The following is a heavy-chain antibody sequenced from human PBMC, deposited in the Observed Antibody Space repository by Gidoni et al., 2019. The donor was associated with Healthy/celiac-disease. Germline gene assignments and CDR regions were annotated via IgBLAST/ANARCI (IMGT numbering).Heavy chain of an antibody. Sequence: EVQLEQSGAEVKKPGESLRISCKGSGYSFTSYWISWVRQMPGKGLEWMGRIDPSDSYTNYSPSFQGHVTISADKSISTAYLQWSSLKASDTAMYYCARPRGRIGQLWFGYYYMDVWGKGTTVTVSS. J-gene: IGHJ6*03. D-gene: IGHD5-18*01. CDR3: ARPRGRIGQLWFGYYYMDV. V-gene: IGHV5-10-1*03. CDR1: GYSFTSYW. CDR2: IDPSDSYT.